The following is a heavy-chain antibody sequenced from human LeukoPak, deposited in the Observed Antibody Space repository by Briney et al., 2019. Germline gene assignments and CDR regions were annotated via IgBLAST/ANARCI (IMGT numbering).Heavy chain of an antibody. J-gene: IGHJ6*02. Sequence: PGGSLRLSCAASGFTFSSYAMSWVRQAPGKGLGWVSAISGSGGSTYYADSVKGRFTISRDNSKNTLYLQMNSLRAEDTAVYYCAKDTWYSSSWYGEDYGMDVWGQGTTVTVSS. D-gene: IGHD6-13*01. CDR1: GFTFSSYA. CDR2: ISGSGGST. V-gene: IGHV3-23*01. CDR3: AKDTWYSSSWYGEDYGMDV.